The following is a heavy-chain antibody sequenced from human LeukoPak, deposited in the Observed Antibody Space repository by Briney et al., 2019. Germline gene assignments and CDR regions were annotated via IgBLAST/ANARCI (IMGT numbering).Heavy chain of an antibody. CDR3: ARDCSSTSCYTGFRWYYGMDV. CDR1: GGSISSSSYY. J-gene: IGHJ6*02. Sequence: SETLSLTCTVSGGSISSSSYYWGWIRQPPGKGLEWIGSIYYSGSTYYNPSLKSRVTISVDTSKNQFSLELSSVTAADTAVYYCARDCSSTSCYTGFRWYYGMDVWGQGTTVTVSS. CDR2: IYYSGST. D-gene: IGHD2-2*02. V-gene: IGHV4-39*01.